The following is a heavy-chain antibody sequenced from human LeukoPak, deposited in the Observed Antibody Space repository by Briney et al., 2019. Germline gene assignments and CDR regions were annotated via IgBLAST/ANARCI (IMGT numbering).Heavy chain of an antibody. CDR2: IYTGGST. J-gene: IGHJ6*03. Sequence: GGSLRLSCAASGFTVSSNYMSWVRQAPGKGLEGVSVIYTGGSTYYADSVKGRFTISRDNSKNTLYLQMNRLRAEDTAVYYCARVRPHPIIDVWGKGTTVTVSS. CDR1: GFTVSSNY. CDR3: ARVRPHPIIDV. D-gene: IGHD6-6*01. V-gene: IGHV3-53*01.